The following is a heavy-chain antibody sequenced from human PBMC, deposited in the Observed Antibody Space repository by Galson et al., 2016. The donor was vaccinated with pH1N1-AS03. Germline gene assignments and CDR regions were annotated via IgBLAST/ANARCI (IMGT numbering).Heavy chain of an antibody. CDR3: ARHVSARYPNNLDS. J-gene: IGHJ4*02. Sequence: LSLTCTVSGGSINSSPYYWGWIRQPPGKGLEWIGTIYYRGATYYSPSLKSRVTISIDTSKNQFSLNLSSVTAADTAVYYCARHVSARYPNNLDSWGQGSLVIVSS. CDR1: GGSINSSPYY. D-gene: IGHD1/OR15-1a*01. CDR2: IYYRGAT. V-gene: IGHV4-39*01.